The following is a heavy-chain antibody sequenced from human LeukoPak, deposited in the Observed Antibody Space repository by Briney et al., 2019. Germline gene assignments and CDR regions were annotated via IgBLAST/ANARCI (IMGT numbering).Heavy chain of an antibody. CDR1: GYTFTSYG. CDR3: AGALKGRNWFDP. D-gene: IGHD2-8*01. V-gene: IGHV1-18*01. Sequence: ASVKVSCKASGYTFTSYGISWVRQAPGQGLEWMGWISAYNGNTNYAQKLQGRVTMTTDTSTSTAYMELRSLRSDDTAVYYCAGALKGRNWFDPWGQGTLVTVSS. J-gene: IGHJ5*02. CDR2: ISAYNGNT.